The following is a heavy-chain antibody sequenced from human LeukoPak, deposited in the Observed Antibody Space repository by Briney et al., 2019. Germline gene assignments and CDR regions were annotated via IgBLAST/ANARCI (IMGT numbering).Heavy chain of an antibody. J-gene: IGHJ4*02. CDR3: ASEAYCSITSCPVDY. CDR1: GGTFSSYA. D-gene: IGHD2-2*01. CDR2: IIPIFGTA. V-gene: IGHV1-69*01. Sequence: SVKVSCKASGGTFSSYAISWVRQAPGQGLEWMGGIIPIFGTANYAQKFQGRVTITADESTSTAYMELSSLRSEDTAVYYCASEAYCSITSCPVDYWGQGTLVTVSS.